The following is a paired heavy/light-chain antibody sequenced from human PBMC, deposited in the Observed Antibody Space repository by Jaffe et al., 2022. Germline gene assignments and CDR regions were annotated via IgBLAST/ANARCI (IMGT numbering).Light chain of an antibody. Sequence: DVVMTQSPLSLPVTLGQPASISCRSSQSLVHGDGNTYFNWFQQRPGQSPRRLIYKVSDRDSGVPDRFSGSGSGSDFTLKISRVEAEDVGVYYCMQATSWPYTFGQGTKLEIK. J-gene: IGKJ2*01. V-gene: IGKV2-30*02. CDR3: MQATSWPYT. CDR2: KVS. CDR1: QSLVHGDGNTY.
Heavy chain of an antibody. V-gene: IGHV3-9*01. CDR1: EFVFNAHT. Sequence: EVQLVESGGGLVQPGRSLRLSCVASEFVFNAHTMHWVRQAPGKGLEWVSGITWSSGRIDYADFVKGRFTISRDNAKNSLYLQMNSLRAEDTALYYCIQEISNGGLDYWGQGTLVTVSS. D-gene: IGHD2-8*01. CDR3: IQEISNGGLDY. CDR2: ITWSSGRI. J-gene: IGHJ4*02.